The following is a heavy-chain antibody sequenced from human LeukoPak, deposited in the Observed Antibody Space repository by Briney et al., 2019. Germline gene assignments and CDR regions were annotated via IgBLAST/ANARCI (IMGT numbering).Heavy chain of an antibody. D-gene: IGHD4-17*01. CDR2: ISAGNGNT. CDR1: GYTFTSYA. J-gene: IGHJ4*02. Sequence: ASVKVSCKASGYTFTSYAIHWVRQAPGQRLEWMGWISAGNGNTNYAQKLQGRVTMTTDTSTNTAYMELRSLRSDDTAVYYCARADQKRMVTTDYWGQGTLVTVSS. V-gene: IGHV1-18*01. CDR3: ARADQKRMVTTDY.